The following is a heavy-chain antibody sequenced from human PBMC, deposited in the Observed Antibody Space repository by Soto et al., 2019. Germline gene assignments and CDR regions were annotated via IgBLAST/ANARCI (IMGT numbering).Heavy chain of an antibody. J-gene: IGHJ4*02. V-gene: IGHV3-15*01. CDR2: VKSEADGGTT. CDR3: TDFAH. Sequence: VQLVESGGDLVKPGGSLRLSCVTSRFTFSYAWMSWVRQAPGKGLEWVARVKSEADGGTTDYAAPVKGRFTISRDDAKTTLYLQMNSLQNEDTAVYDCTDFAHWGQGTSVTVSS. CDR1: RFTFSYAW.